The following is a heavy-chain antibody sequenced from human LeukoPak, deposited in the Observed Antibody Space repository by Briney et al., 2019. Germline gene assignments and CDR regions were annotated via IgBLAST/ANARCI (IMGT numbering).Heavy chain of an antibody. D-gene: IGHD3-16*01. CDR2: IKQDGSEK. J-gene: IGHJ4*02. CDR3: ARVLHFWYFDY. V-gene: IGHV3-7*03. CDR1: GFTFSSYW. Sequence: GGSLRLSCAASGFTFSSYWMSWVRQAPGKGLEWVANIKQDGSEKYYVDSVKGRFTISRDNAKNSLYLQMDSLRAEDTAVYYCARVLHFWYFDYWGQGTLVTVSS.